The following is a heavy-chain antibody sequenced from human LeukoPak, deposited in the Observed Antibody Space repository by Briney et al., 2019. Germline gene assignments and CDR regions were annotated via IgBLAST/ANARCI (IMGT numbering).Heavy chain of an antibody. D-gene: IGHD6-13*01. CDR2: INPNSGGT. CDR3: ARGVIAAAGTDDY. CDR1: GYTFTGYY. Sequence: EASVKVSCKASGYTFTGYYMHWVRQAPGQGLEWMGWINPNSGGTNYAQKFQGRVTMTRDTSICTAYMELSRLRSDDTAVYYCARGVIAAAGTDDYWGQGTLVTVSS. V-gene: IGHV1-2*02. J-gene: IGHJ4*02.